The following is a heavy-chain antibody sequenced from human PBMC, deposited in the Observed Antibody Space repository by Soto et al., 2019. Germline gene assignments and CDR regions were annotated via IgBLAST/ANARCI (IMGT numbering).Heavy chain of an antibody. CDR2: ISSSSSYI. CDR1: GFTFSSYS. CDR3: ARDQGGDIVVGGSDY. D-gene: IGHD2-15*01. V-gene: IGHV3-21*01. Sequence: GGSLRLSCAASGFTFSSYSMNWVRQAPGKGLEWVSSISSSSSYIYYADSVKGRFTISRDNAKNSLYLQMNSLRAEDTAVYYCARDQGGDIVVGGSDYWGQGTLVTVSS. J-gene: IGHJ4*02.